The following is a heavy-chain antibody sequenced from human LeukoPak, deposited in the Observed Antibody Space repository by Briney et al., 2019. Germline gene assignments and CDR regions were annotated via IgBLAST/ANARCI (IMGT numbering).Heavy chain of an antibody. CDR2: ISGSGDIT. CDR1: AFTFSTYT. V-gene: IGHV3-23*01. J-gene: IGHJ4*02. CDR3: AKGPFYDY. D-gene: IGHD2/OR15-2a*01. Sequence: GGSLRLSCVASAFTFSTYTMSWIRQAPGKRLDWVSAISGSGDITYYADSVKGRLTISRDNSKNTLFLEMNSLRAEDTAVYYCAKGPFYDYWGQGTLVTVSS.